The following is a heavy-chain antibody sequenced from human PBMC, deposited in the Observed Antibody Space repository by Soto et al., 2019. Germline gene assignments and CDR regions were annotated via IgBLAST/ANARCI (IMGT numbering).Heavy chain of an antibody. D-gene: IGHD4-4*01. J-gene: IGHJ5*02. CDR1: GGSISSYY. CDR2: IYYSGST. CDR3: ARVAVTNWFDP. V-gene: IGHV4-59*01. Sequence: SETLSLTCTVSGGSISSYYWSWIRQPPGKGLEWIGYIYYSGSTNYNPSLKSRVTISVDTSKNQFSLKLSSVTAADTAVYYCARVAVTNWFDPWGQGTLVTVSS.